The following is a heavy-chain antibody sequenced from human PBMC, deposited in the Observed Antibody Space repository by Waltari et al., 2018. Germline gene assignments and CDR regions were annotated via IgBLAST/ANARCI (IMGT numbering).Heavy chain of an antibody. V-gene: IGHV3-7*01. CDR2: IKGDGTET. CDR3: ARQGGWTFDI. J-gene: IGHJ3*02. Sequence: EVQMVESGGGLVQPGGSVRLSCVGSGFSLSDYWMRWVRQAQGRGLEWLGNIKGDGTETSYVDSVKGRFIISRDNARNTLFLQMNNLGAGDTAVFYCARQGGWTFDIWGQGTVVTVSS. D-gene: IGHD2-15*01. CDR1: GFSLSDYW.